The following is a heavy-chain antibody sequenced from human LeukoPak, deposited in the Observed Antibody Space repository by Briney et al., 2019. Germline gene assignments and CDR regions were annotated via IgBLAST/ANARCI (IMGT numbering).Heavy chain of an antibody. J-gene: IGHJ6*03. D-gene: IGHD2-2*01. CDR3: AREGSTSFYYYYYYMDV. Sequence: SVTVSCKASGGTFSSYAISWVRQAPGQGLEWMGRIIPIFGTANYAQKFQGRVTITTDESTSTAYMELRSLRSDDTAVYYCAREGSTSFYYYYYYMDVWGKGTTVTVSS. CDR1: GGTFSSYA. CDR2: IIPIFGTA. V-gene: IGHV1-69*05.